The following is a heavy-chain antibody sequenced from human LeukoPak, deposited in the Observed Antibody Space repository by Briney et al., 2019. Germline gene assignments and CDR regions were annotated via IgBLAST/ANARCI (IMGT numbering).Heavy chain of an antibody. CDR2: ISASGSVT. D-gene: IGHD6-19*01. J-gene: IGHJ4*02. CDR3: ANYNSSGSHDY. CDR1: ELTFTNFA. Sequence: GGSRRLSCEVSELTFTNFAMSWVHQAPGKGLEWISGISASGSVTYYLDSVKGRFTISRDNSKNTLYLQMDRLRAEDTAIYYCANYNSSGSHDYWGQGTLVVVSS. V-gene: IGHV3-23*01.